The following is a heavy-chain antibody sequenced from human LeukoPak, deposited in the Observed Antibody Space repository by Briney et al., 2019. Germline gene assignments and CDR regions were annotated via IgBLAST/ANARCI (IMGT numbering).Heavy chain of an antibody. CDR2: INHSGST. Sequence: SETLSLTCAVYGGSFSGYYWSWIRQPPGKGLEWIGEINHSGSTNYNPSLKSRVTISVDTSKNQFSLKLSSVTAADTAVYYCARDGDGEWLRSDNWFDPWGQGTLVTVSS. CDR1: GGSFSGYY. CDR3: ARDGDGEWLRSDNWFDP. J-gene: IGHJ5*02. V-gene: IGHV4-34*01. D-gene: IGHD5-12*01.